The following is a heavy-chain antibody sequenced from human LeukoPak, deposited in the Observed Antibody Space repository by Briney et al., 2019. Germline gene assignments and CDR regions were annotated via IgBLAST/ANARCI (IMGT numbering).Heavy chain of an antibody. D-gene: IGHD1-26*01. CDR1: GFTFSSYW. CDR2: INTDGSST. V-gene: IGHV3-74*01. Sequence: GGSLRLSCAASGFTFSSYWMHWVRQVPGKGLVWVSRINTDGSSTISADSVRGRFSISRDNAKNTVFLQVNSLRAEDTAVYYCARSGSLATTSHDAFDVWGQGTMVAVSS. CDR3: ARSGSLATTSHDAFDV. J-gene: IGHJ3*01.